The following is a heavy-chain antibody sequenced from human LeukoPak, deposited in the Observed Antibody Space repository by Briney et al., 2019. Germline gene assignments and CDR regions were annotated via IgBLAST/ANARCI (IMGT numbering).Heavy chain of an antibody. CDR3: AYFSRIRGRGHGIFDY. J-gene: IGHJ4*02. CDR1: GGSFSGYY. Sequence: SETLSLTCAVYGGSFSGYYWSWIRQPPGKGLEWIGEINHSGSTNYKPSLKSRVTISVDTSKNQFSLKLSSVTAADTAVYYCAYFSRIRGRGHGIFDYWGQGTLVTVSS. D-gene: IGHD3-10*01. V-gene: IGHV4-34*01. CDR2: INHSGST.